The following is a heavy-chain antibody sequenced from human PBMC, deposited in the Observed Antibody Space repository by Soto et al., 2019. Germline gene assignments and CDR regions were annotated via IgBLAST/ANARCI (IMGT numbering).Heavy chain of an antibody. J-gene: IGHJ6*02. V-gene: IGHV1-8*01. Sequence: QVQLVQSGAEVKKPGASVKVSCKTSGYTFTSYDISWVRQATGQGLEWMGWMNPNSGNTGYAQKFQGRVTMTRNTSISPAYMDLSSLRSEATAVYYCAREVVSRGMDVWGQGTTVTVSS. D-gene: IGHD3-22*01. CDR2: MNPNSGNT. CDR1: GYTFTSYD. CDR3: AREVVSRGMDV.